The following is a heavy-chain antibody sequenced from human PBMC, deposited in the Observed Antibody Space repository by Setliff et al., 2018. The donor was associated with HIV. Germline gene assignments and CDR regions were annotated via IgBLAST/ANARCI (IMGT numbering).Heavy chain of an antibody. J-gene: IGHJ4*02. CDR2: MNPNSGNT. Sequence: ASVKVSCKASGYTFTSYDINWVRQATGQGLEWMGWMNPNSGNTGYAQKFQGRVTMTRNTSISTAYMELSSLRSEDTAVYYCARGSGFIEAAGTDYWGQGTLVTVSS. CDR3: ARGSGFIEAAGTDY. V-gene: IGHV1-8*02. CDR1: GYTFTSYD. D-gene: IGHD6-13*01.